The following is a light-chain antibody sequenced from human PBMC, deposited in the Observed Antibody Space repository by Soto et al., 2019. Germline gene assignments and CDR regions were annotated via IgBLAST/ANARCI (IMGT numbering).Light chain of an antibody. J-gene: IGLJ1*01. V-gene: IGLV2-14*01. CDR3: SSYTSSSLYV. Sequence: QSVLTQPASVSGSPGQSITISCTGTSSDIGGRHFVSWYQQQSGKAPKLVIYEVTDRPSGVSDRFSGSKSGSTASLTISGLQPEDEADYYCSSYTSSSLYVFGTGTKVTVL. CDR2: EVT. CDR1: SSDIGGRHF.